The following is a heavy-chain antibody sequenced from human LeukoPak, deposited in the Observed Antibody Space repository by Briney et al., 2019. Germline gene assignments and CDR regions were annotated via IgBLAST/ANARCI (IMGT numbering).Heavy chain of an antibody. CDR2: INPNSGRA. Sequence: ASVKVSCKASGYTFTNYNIDWVRQATGQGLEWMGWINPNSGRAGCVQKFQGRVNITRDTSISTAYMELSSLRSEDTAVYYCVREGPVGSGYYFDYWGQGTLVTVSS. CDR1: GYTFTNYN. CDR3: VREGPVGSGYYFDY. V-gene: IGHV1-8*01. J-gene: IGHJ4*02. D-gene: IGHD3-22*01.